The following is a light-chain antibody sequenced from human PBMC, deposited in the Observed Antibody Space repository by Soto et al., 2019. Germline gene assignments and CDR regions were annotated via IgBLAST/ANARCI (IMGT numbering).Light chain of an antibody. CDR3: RQRDNWPPT. J-gene: IGKJ3*01. V-gene: IGKV3-11*01. CDR2: DAS. CDR1: QSLSSY. Sequence: ETVLTQSPATLSLSPGERATLSCRASQSLSSYLAWYQQKPGQAPRLLIFDASNRATGIPARFSGSGSGTDFTLTISSLEPEDFAVYYCRQRDNWPPTFGPGTKVDIK.